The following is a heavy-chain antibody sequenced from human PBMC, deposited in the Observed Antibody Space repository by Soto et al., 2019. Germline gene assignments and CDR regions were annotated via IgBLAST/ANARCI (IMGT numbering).Heavy chain of an antibody. D-gene: IGHD2-2*01. CDR3: RAYCSSTSCSLDY. J-gene: IGHJ4*02. V-gene: IGHV4-34*01. Sequence: SETQSLTCAVYGVSFSGYYWSWIRQPPGKGLEWIGEINHSGSTNYNPSLKSRVTISVDTSKNQFSLKLSSVTAADTAVYYCRAYCSSTSCSLDYWGQGTLVTVSS. CDR1: GVSFSGYY. CDR2: INHSGST.